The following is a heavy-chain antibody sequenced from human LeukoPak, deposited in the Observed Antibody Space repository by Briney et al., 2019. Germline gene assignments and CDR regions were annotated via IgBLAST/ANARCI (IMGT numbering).Heavy chain of an antibody. CDR1: GFTLRTYA. J-gene: IGHJ4*02. D-gene: IGHD2-21*02. V-gene: IGHV3-23*01. CDR2: VVGDGGGI. CDR3: AKDRTPDGYYSIDF. Sequence: GGSLRLSCAPSGFTLRTYATNWVRQAPGKGLEWVAVVVGDGGGIHYADSVKGRFTISRDNSQNTLYLQMNDLRADDTATYFCAKDRTPDGYYSIDFWGQGTLVTVSS.